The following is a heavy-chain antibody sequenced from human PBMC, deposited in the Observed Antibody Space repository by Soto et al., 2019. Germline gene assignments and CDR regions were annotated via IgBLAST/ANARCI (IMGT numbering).Heavy chain of an antibody. CDR2: IYYSGGT. CDR3: ERAAYGDYGGLNWFDP. CDR1: GGSISSSGYY. Sequence: QVQLQESGPGLVKPSQTLSLTCTVSGGSISSSGYYWSWIRQHPEKGLEWIGNIYYSGGTYYNPSLKSRLTISIDTSNNQFSLKLSSVTAADTAIYSCERAAYGDYGGLNWFDPWGQGTLVTVSS. J-gene: IGHJ5*02. D-gene: IGHD4-17*01. V-gene: IGHV4-31*03.